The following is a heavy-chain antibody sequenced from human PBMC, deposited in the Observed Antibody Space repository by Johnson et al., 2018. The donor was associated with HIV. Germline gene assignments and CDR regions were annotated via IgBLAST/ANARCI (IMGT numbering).Heavy chain of an antibody. CDR2: IRYDGNNK. V-gene: IGHV3-30*02. J-gene: IGHJ3*02. CDR1: GFTFSSYG. CDR3: ARVPRIERQLVHAFDI. Sequence: QVQLVESGGGLVQPGGSLRLSCAASGFTFSSYGMHWVRQAPGKGLEWVAFIRYDGNNKYHAESVKGRFTISRDNSKNTLYLQMNSLRAEDTAVYYCARVPRIERQLVHAFDIWGQGTMVTVSS. D-gene: IGHD6-13*01.